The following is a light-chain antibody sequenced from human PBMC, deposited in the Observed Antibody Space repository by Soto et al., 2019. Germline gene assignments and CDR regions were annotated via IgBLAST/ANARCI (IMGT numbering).Light chain of an antibody. CDR3: SSYTSTSTV. J-gene: IGLJ1*01. CDR1: SSDGDDYKD. CDR2: EVT. V-gene: IGLV2-14*01. Sequence: QSALTQPASESGSPGQSITISCTGISSDGDDYKDVSWYQQHPGKAPKLMIYEVTYRPSGVSNRFSGSKSGNTASLTISGLQAEDEADYYCSSYTSTSTVFGTGTKLTVL.